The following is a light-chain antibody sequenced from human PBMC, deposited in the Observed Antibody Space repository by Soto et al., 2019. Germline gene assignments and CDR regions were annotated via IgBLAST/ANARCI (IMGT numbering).Light chain of an antibody. V-gene: IGKV3-20*01. Sequence: EILLTQSPGTLSLSAGERATLSCMASQSVSSSYLAWYQQKPGQAPRLLIYAASSRATGIPDRFSGSGSGTDFTLTISRLEPEDFAVFYCQQYGTSPLTFGGGTKVDI. CDR3: QQYGTSPLT. J-gene: IGKJ4*01. CDR1: QSVSSSY. CDR2: AAS.